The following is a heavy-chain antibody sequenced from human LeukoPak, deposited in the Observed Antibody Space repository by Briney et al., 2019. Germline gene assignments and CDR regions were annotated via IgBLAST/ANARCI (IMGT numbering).Heavy chain of an antibody. CDR2: ISYDGSNK. J-gene: IGHJ4*02. Sequence: QPGGSLRLSCAASGFTFSSYAMHWVRQAPGKGLEWVAVISYDGSNKYYADSVKGRFTISRDNSKNTLYLQMNSLRAEDTAVYYCARDNPRYSSGWYYFDYWGQGTLVTVSS. V-gene: IGHV3-30-3*01. CDR3: ARDNPRYSSGWYYFDY. CDR1: GFTFSSYA. D-gene: IGHD6-19*01.